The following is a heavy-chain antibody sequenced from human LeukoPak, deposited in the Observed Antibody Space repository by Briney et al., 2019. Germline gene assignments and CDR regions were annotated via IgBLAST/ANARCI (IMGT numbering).Heavy chain of an antibody. Sequence: ASVKVSCKASGYTFTSNAISWVRQAPGQGLEWMGWVSPYNVNTNYAQRLQGRVTMTTDTSTSTAYMELRSLRSDDTAVYYCARARGGYVAYWGQGTLVTVSS. D-gene: IGHD2-15*01. CDR1: GYTFTSNA. CDR3: ARARGGYVAY. CDR2: VSPYNVNT. J-gene: IGHJ4*02. V-gene: IGHV1-18*01.